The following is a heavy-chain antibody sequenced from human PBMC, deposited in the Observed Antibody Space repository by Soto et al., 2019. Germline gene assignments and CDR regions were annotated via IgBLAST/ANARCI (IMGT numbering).Heavy chain of an antibody. CDR2: ISGSGGST. V-gene: IGHV3-23*01. D-gene: IGHD3-9*01. J-gene: IGHJ4*02. CDR1: GFTFSSYA. CDR3: AKDEPEIRYFAKVPNVDY. Sequence: GGSLRLSCAASGFTFSSYAMSWVRQAPGKGLEWVSAISGSGGSTYYADTVKGRFTISRDNSKNTLYLQMNSLRAEDTAVYYCAKDEPEIRYFAKVPNVDYWGQGTLVTVSS.